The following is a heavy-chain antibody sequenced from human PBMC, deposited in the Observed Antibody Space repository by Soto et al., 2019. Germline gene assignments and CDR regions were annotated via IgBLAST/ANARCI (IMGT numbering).Heavy chain of an antibody. CDR1: GYTFTSYG. Sequence: QVQLVQSGAEVKKPGASVKVSCKASGYTFTSYGISWVRQAPGQGLEWMGWISAYNGNTNYAQKLQGRVTMTTDTSTSTAYMELRSLRSDDTAVYYCARRIITFGGVIVADAFDIWGQGTMVTVSS. D-gene: IGHD3-16*02. CDR2: ISAYNGNT. V-gene: IGHV1-18*01. CDR3: ARRIITFGGVIVADAFDI. J-gene: IGHJ3*02.